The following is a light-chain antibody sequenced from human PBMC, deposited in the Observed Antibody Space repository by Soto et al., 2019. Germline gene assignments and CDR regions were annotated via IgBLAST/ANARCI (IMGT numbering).Light chain of an antibody. CDR3: QTWGTGIRV. V-gene: IGLV4-69*01. CDR1: SGHSSYA. J-gene: IGLJ3*02. Sequence: QPVLTQSPSASASLGASVKLTCTLSSGHSSYAIAWHQQQPEKGPRYLMKLNSDGSHSKGDGIPDRFSGSRSGAEYYLTISSLQSEDEADYYCQTWGTGIRVFGGGTKLTVL. CDR2: LNSDGSH.